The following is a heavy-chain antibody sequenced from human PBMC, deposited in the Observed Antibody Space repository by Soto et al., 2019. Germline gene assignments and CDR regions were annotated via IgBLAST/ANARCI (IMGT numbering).Heavy chain of an antibody. CDR2: IHYSGST. J-gene: IGHJ6*02. CDR3: ARARYQLLHPYYYGMDV. V-gene: IGHV4-59*01. CDR1: GGSISSYY. Sequence: QVQLQESGPGLVKPSETLSLTCTVSGGSISSYYWSWIRQSPGKGLEWIGYIHYSGSTKSNPSLTRRVHIAVDTSRNQVSLKLSSVTAADSAVYFCARARYQLLHPYYYGMDVWGQGTTVTVSS. D-gene: IGHD2-2*01.